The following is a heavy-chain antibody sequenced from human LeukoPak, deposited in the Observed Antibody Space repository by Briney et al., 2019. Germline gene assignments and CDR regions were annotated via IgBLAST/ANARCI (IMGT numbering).Heavy chain of an antibody. D-gene: IGHD3-16*01. CDR3: ASSIITALETDAFDI. CDR1: GYTFTSYD. J-gene: IGHJ3*02. CDR2: MNPNSGNT. Sequence: ASVKVSCKASGYTFTSYDINWVRQATGQGLEWMGWMNPNSGNTGYAQKFQGRVTITRNTSISTAYMELSSLRSEDTAVYYCASSIITALETDAFDIWGQGTMVTVSS. V-gene: IGHV1-8*03.